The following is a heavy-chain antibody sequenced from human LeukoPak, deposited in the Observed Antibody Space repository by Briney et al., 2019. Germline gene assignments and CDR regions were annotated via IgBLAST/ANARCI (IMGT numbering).Heavy chain of an antibody. CDR3: AGDTSSSPMGFDY. D-gene: IGHD6-6*01. Sequence: GGSLRLSCAASGFTFSTYNMNWVRQAPGKGLEWVSCISTSSSYIYYSDSVKGRFTISRDNAKNSFYLQMNSLRVEDTALYYCAGDTSSSPMGFDYWGQGTLVTVSS. CDR1: GFTFSTYN. V-gene: IGHV3-21*04. CDR2: ISTSSSYI. J-gene: IGHJ4*02.